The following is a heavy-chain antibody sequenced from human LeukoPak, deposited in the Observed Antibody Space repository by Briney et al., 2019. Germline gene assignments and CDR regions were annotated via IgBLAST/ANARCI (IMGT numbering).Heavy chain of an antibody. V-gene: IGHV1-2*03. D-gene: IGHD1-26*01. CDR1: GYAFTGYY. CDR2: INPNSGGT. CDR3: ARVWYSGSYYASRFDP. J-gene: IGHJ5*02. Sequence: LGASVKVSCKASGYAFTGYYMHWVRQAPGQGLEWMGWINPNSGGTNYAQKFQGRVTMTRDTSISTAYMELSRLRSEDTAVYYCARVWYSGSYYASRFDPWGQGTLVTVSS.